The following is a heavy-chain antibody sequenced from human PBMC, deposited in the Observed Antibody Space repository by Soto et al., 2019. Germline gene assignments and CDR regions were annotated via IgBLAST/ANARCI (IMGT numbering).Heavy chain of an antibody. V-gene: IGHV1-69*01. CDR1: GGTFSSYA. D-gene: IGHD2-2*01. J-gene: IGHJ6*02. Sequence: QVQLVQSGAEVKKPGSSVKVSCKASGGTFSSYAISWVRQAPGQGLEWMGGIIPIFGTANYAQKFLGRVTITADESTSTAYMELSSLRSEDTAVHYCARDLIVVVPAANYYYYGMDVWGQGTTVTVSS. CDR3: ARDLIVVVPAANYYYYGMDV. CDR2: IIPIFGTA.